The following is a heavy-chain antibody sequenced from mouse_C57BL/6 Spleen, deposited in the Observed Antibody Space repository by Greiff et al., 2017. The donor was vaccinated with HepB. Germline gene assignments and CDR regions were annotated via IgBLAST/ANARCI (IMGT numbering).Heavy chain of an antibody. CDR2: IYPGDGDT. V-gene: IGHV1-80*01. CDR1: GYAFSSYW. Sequence: QVQLQQSGAELVKPGASVKISCKASGYAFSSYWMNWVKQRPGKGLEWIGQIYPGDGDTNYNGKFKGKATLTADKSSSTAYMQLSSLTSEDSAVYFCARSGGYYGSSFDYWGQGTTLTVSS. D-gene: IGHD1-1*01. J-gene: IGHJ2*01. CDR3: ARSGGYYGSSFDY.